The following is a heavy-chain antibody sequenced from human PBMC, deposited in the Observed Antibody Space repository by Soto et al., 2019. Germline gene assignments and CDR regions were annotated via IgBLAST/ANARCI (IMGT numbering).Heavy chain of an antibody. J-gene: IGHJ5*02. D-gene: IGHD3-22*01. CDR1: GFTFSSYG. CDR3: ARGLDSSGYYYNWFDP. Sequence: PGGSLRLSCAASGFTFSSYGMHWVRQAPGKGLEWVAVIWYDGSNKYYADSVKGRFTISRDNSKNTLYLQMNSLRAEDTAVYYCARGLDSSGYYYNWFDPWGQGTLVTVSS. CDR2: IWYDGSNK. V-gene: IGHV3-33*01.